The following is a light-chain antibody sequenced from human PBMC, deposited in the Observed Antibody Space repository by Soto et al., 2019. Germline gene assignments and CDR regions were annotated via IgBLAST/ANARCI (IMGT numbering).Light chain of an antibody. CDR1: ESVSRN. CDR3: QQYGRSPRP. Sequence: VMTQSRSTLCVTPGERATLSCRASESVSRNLAWYQQKPGQAPRLLIYGASSRATGIPDRFSGSGSGTDFTLTISRLEPEDFAVYYCQQYGRSPRPFGQGTKVDI. V-gene: IGKV3-20*01. J-gene: IGKJ1*01. CDR2: GAS.